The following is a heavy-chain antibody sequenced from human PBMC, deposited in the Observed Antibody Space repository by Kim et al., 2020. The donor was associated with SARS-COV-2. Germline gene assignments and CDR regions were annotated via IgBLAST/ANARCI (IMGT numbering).Heavy chain of an antibody. Sequence: SETLSLTCTVSTGSIGAYYWSWIRQPPGKGLEWMGYIFYSGSTKYNPSLKSRVTISLDTSKNHFSLKLTSVTAADTAVYYCARQLGEKWLQFDSWGQGTLVTVSS. J-gene: IGHJ4*02. D-gene: IGHD3-16*01. CDR1: TGSIGAYY. V-gene: IGHV4-59*08. CDR2: IFYSGST. CDR3: ARQLGEKWLQFDS.